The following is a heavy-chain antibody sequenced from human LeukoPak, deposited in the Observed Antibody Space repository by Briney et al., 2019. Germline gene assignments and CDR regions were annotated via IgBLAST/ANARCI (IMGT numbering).Heavy chain of an antibody. Sequence: SGPTLVKPTQTLTLTCTFSGFSLSTSGVGVGWIRQPPGKALEWLALIYWNDVKRYSPSLKSRLTITKDTSKNQVVLTMTNMDPVDTATYYCAHSHYIMVVTATNWFDPWGQGTLVTVSS. CDR3: AHSHYIMVVTATNWFDP. D-gene: IGHD2-21*02. V-gene: IGHV2-5*01. J-gene: IGHJ5*02. CDR2: IYWNDVK. CDR1: GFSLSTSGVG.